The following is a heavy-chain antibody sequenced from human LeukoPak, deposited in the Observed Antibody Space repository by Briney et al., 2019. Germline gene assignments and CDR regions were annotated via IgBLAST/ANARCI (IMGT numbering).Heavy chain of an antibody. CDR3: ARSGYSYGADSLDI. Sequence: SETLSLTCTVPGGSISSSSYYWGWIRQPPGKGLEWIGSTYYSGSTYYNPSLKSRVTISVDTSKNQFSLKLSSVTAADTAVYFCARSGYSYGADSLDIWGQGTMVTVSS. D-gene: IGHD5-18*01. J-gene: IGHJ3*02. CDR2: TYYSGST. V-gene: IGHV4-39*07. CDR1: GGSISSSSYY.